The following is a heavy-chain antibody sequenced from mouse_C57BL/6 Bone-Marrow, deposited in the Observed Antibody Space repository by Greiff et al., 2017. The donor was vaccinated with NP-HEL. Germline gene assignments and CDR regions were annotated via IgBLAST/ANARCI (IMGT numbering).Heavy chain of an antibody. D-gene: IGHD2-2*01. V-gene: IGHV1-66*01. CDR1: GYSFTSYY. J-gene: IGHJ1*03. CDR2: IYPGSGNT. Sequence: QVQLQQSGPELVKPGASVKISCKASGYSFTSYYIHWVKQRPGQGLEWIGWIYPGSGNTKYNEKFKGKATLTADKSSSTAYMQLSSLTSEDSAVYYGARGGYPFYWYFDVWGTGTTVTVSS. CDR3: ARGGYPFYWYFDV.